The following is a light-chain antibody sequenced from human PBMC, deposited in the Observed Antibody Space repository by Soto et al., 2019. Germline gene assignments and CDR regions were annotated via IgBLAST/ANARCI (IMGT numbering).Light chain of an antibody. Sequence: QPVLTQPASVSGSPGQSITISCTGTSSDVGSYNLVSWYQQHPGKAPKLMIYDGSKRPSGVSNRFSGSKSGTTASLTISGLQAEDEADYYCCSYAGSSTHVVFGGGTKLTVL. J-gene: IGLJ2*01. CDR3: CSYAGSSTHVV. V-gene: IGLV2-23*01. CDR1: SSDVGSYNL. CDR2: DGS.